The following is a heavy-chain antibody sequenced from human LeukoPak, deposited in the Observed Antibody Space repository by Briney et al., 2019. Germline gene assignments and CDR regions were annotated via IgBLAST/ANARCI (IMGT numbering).Heavy chain of an antibody. CDR2: INHSGST. J-gene: IGHJ4*02. D-gene: IGHD2-15*01. CDR3: ARVSCSGGSFLDY. Sequence: SETLSLTCAVYGGSFSGYYWSWIRHPPGKGREWIGEINHSGSTNYNPALESRVSISADTTKNQFSLKLSSVTAADTAVYYCARVSCSGGSFLDYWGQGTLVTVSS. CDR1: GGSFSGYY. V-gene: IGHV4-34*01.